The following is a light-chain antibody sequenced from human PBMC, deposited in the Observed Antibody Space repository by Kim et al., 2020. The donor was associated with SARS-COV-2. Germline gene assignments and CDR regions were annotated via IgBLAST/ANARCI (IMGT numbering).Light chain of an antibody. CDR3: QQYYSYTLT. J-gene: IGKJ4*01. Sequence: DIQMTQSPSSLSASVGDRVTITCRASQDISHYLAWFQQQPGKAPKSLIHAASVLQSGVPSKFSGSGSGTDFTLTISSLQPEDFATYYCQQYYSYTLTFGGGTRVEIK. CDR2: AAS. CDR1: QDISHY. V-gene: IGKV1-16*02.